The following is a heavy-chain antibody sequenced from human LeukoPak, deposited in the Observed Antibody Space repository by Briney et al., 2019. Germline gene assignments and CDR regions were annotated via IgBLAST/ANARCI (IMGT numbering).Heavy chain of an antibody. V-gene: IGHV3-30-3*01. J-gene: IGHJ5*02. D-gene: IGHD1-20*01. Sequence: GGSLRLSCAASGFTFSSYAMHWVRQAPGKGLEWVAVISYDGSNKYYADSVKGRFTISRDNSKNTLYLQMNSLRAEDTAVYYCARGAFYNWNDGWLDPWGQGTLVTVSS. CDR3: ARGAFYNWNDGWLDP. CDR2: ISYDGSNK. CDR1: GFTFSSYA.